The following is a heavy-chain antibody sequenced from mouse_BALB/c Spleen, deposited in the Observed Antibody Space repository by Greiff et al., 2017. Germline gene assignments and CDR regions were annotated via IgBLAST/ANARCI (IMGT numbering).Heavy chain of an antibody. CDR1: GFNIKDYY. CDR2: IDPENGDT. J-gene: IGHJ2*01. CDR3: NAVDYYGSSCDY. V-gene: IGHV14-4*02. D-gene: IGHD1-1*01. Sequence: EVQLQQSGAELVRSGASVKLSCTASGFNIKDYYMHWVKQRPEQGLEWIGWIDPENGDTEYAPKFQGKATMTADTSSNTAYLQLSSLTSEDAAVYCCNAVDYYGSSCDYWGHGTTLTVYS.